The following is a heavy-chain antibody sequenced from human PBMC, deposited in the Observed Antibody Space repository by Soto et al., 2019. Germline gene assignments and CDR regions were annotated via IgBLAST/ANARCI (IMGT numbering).Heavy chain of an antibody. V-gene: IGHV4-31*03. CDR1: GGSISSGGYY. CDR3: ARVRLTMIVVVTPSGAFDI. J-gene: IGHJ3*02. D-gene: IGHD3-22*01. CDR2: IYYSGST. Sequence: PSDTLSLTCTVSGGSISSGGYYWSWIRQHPGKGLEWIGYIYYSGSTYYNPSLKSRVTISVDTSKNQFSLKLSSVTAADTAVYYCARVRLTMIVVVTPSGAFDIWGQGTMVTVSS.